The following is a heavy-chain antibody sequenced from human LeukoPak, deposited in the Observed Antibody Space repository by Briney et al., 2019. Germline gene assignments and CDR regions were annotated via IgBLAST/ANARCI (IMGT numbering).Heavy chain of an antibody. CDR2: ISYDGSNK. D-gene: IGHD6-6*01. Sequence: GGSLRLSCAASGFTFSSYAMHWVRQAPGKGLEWVAVISYDGSNKYYADSVKGRFTISRDNSKNTLSLQMNSLRAEDTAVYYCASHANFEYSSSSGFDYWGQGTLVTVSS. V-gene: IGHV3-30*04. J-gene: IGHJ4*02. CDR1: GFTFSSYA. CDR3: ASHANFEYSSSSGFDY.